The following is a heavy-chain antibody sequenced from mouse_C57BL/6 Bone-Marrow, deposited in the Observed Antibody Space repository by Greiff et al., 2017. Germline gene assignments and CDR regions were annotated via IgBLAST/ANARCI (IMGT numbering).Heavy chain of an antibody. D-gene: IGHD1-1*01. J-gene: IGHJ3*01. CDR2: IYTRDGST. CDR3: ASVTTVVANAY. V-gene: IGHV1-85*01. Sequence: VQLQQSGPELVKPGASVKLSCTASGYTFTSYDIHWVKQRPGQGLEWIGWIYTRDGSTNYHEKFKGKATLTVGTSSSTACMELLSLTSEDSAGYCCASVTTVVANAYWGQGTLVTVSA. CDR1: GYTFTSYD.